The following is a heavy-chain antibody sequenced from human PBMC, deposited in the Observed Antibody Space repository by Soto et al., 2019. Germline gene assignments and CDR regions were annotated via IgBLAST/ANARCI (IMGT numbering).Heavy chain of an antibody. D-gene: IGHD2-8*01. CDR2: IRSKANSYAT. Sequence: PGGSLRLSCAASGFTFSGSAMHWVRQASGKGLEWVGRIRSKANSYATAYAASVKGRFTISRDDSKNTAYLQMNSLKTEDTAVYYCTRLDKDRDAPDAFDIWGQGTMVTVSS. J-gene: IGHJ3*02. CDR3: TRLDKDRDAPDAFDI. V-gene: IGHV3-73*01. CDR1: GFTFSGSA.